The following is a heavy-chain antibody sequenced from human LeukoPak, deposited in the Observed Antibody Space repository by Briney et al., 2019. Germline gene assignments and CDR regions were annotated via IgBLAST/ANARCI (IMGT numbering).Heavy chain of an antibody. Sequence: GGSLRLSCAASGFTFSSYAMTWVRLAPGKGLEWVSAISGRGPDTFYADSVRGRFIMSRDDSKSTLYLEMNSLRDEDTAVYYCAKVFTTGTRLHWGYGMDGWGQGTSVTVSS. CDR2: ISGRGPDT. V-gene: IGHV3-23*01. CDR1: GFTFSSYA. D-gene: IGHD1-1*01. J-gene: IGHJ6*02. CDR3: AKVFTTGTRLHWGYGMDG.